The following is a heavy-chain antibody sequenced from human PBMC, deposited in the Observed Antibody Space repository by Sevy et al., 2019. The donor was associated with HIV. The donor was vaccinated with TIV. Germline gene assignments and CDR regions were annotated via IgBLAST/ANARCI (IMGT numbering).Heavy chain of an antibody. CDR2: INPNSGGT. CDR3: ARWDSGSYYGQTDY. D-gene: IGHD1-26*01. Sequence: ASVKVSCKASGYTFTGYYMHWVRQAPGQGLEWMGWINPNSGGTNYAQKFQGRVTMTRDTSISTAYMELSRLRSDDTAMYYCARWDSGSYYGQTDYWGQGTLVTVSS. V-gene: IGHV1-2*02. J-gene: IGHJ4*02. CDR1: GYTFTGYY.